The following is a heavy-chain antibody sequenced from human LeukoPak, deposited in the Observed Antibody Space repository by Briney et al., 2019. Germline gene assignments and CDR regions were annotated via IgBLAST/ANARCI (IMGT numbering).Heavy chain of an antibody. CDR2: INPTGGGT. J-gene: IGHJ4*02. Sequence: GASVKVSCKASGYAFSSYYMHWVRQAPGQGLEWMGIINPTGGGTTCAQKFQGRLTMTRDTSTATIYMDLSSLRSEDTAVYFCARALDFGGNDFDYWGQGTLVTVSS. CDR3: ARALDFGGNDFDY. D-gene: IGHD4-23*01. V-gene: IGHV1-46*01. CDR1: GYAFSSYY.